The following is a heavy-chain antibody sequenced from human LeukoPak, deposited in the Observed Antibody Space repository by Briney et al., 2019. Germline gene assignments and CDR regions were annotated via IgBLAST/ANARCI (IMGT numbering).Heavy chain of an antibody. CDR1: GGTFSSYA. V-gene: IGHV1-69*05. D-gene: IGHD1-26*01. Sequence: SVKVSCTASGGTFSSYAISWVRQAPGQGLEWMGGIIPIFGTANYAQKFQGRVTMTRDTSTSTVYMELSSLRSEDTAVYYCARSTRGDYWGQGTLVTVSS. J-gene: IGHJ4*02. CDR3: ARSTRGDY. CDR2: IIPIFGTA.